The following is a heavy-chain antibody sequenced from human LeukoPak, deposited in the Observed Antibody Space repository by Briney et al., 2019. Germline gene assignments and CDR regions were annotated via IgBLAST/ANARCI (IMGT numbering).Heavy chain of an antibody. V-gene: IGHV3-23*01. CDR3: AKDPNYDFWSGYADY. Sequence: GGSLRLSCAASGFTFSSYAMSWVRQAPGKGLEWVSAIGGSGGSTYYADSVKGRFTISRDNSKNTLYLQMNSLRAEDTAVYYCAKDPNYDFWSGYADYWGQGTLVTVSS. CDR1: GFTFSSYA. CDR2: IGGSGGST. D-gene: IGHD3-3*01. J-gene: IGHJ4*02.